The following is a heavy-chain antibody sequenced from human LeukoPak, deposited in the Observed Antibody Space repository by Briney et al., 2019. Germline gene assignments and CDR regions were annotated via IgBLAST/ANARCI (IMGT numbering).Heavy chain of an antibody. D-gene: IGHD5-18*01. CDR2: IYSGGST. Sequence: PGGSLRLSCAASGFTVSSNYMSWVRQAPGKGLEWVSVIYSGGSTYYADSAKGRFTISRDSSKNTLYLQMNSLRAEDTAVYYCATDGRGDLTWIQLWSPFDYWGQGTLVTVSS. V-gene: IGHV3-66*02. J-gene: IGHJ4*02. CDR3: ATDGRGDLTWIQLWSPFDY. CDR1: GFTVSSNY.